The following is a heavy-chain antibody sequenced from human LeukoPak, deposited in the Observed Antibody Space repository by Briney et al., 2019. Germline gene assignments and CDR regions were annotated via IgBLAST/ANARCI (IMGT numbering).Heavy chain of an antibody. J-gene: IGHJ4*02. V-gene: IGHV4-39*01. Sequence: PSYPLTLSCTVSGGFISSWIYYGRWIPQPPGKGLEWIGRVDYDGSTYYNPSLKSRVTISVDTSKNQFSLKLSSVTAADTAVYYCARLPGGQKGIVGATSWGQGTLVTVSS. CDR3: ARLPGGQKGIVGATS. CDR1: GGFISSWIYY. D-gene: IGHD1-26*01. CDR2: VDYDGST.